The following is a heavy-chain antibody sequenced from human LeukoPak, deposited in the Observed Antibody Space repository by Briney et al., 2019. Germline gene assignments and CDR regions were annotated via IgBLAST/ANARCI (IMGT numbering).Heavy chain of an antibody. CDR3: ARSGDSKTIDY. J-gene: IGHJ4*02. D-gene: IGHD1-26*01. CDR1: VFLFSSYG. Sequence: QAGGSLRLSCAASVFLFSSYGMHWVRQAPGKALEWVSFIRYDGTNKYYLDSVRGRFTISRDNSKNTVDLQMSSPRPEDTAVYYCARSGDSKTIDYWGQGTLVTVSS. CDR2: IRYDGTNK. V-gene: IGHV3-30*02.